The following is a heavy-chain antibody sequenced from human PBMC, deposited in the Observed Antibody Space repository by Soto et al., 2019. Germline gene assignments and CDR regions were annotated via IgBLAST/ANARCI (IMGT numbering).Heavy chain of an antibody. D-gene: IGHD1-26*01. CDR1: GYTFTSHG. V-gene: IGHV1-18*01. CDR2: ISAYNGNT. Sequence: ASVKVSCKTSGYTFTSHGINWVRQAPGQGLEWMGWISAYNGNTKYAQKVQGRVTMTTDTSTSTAYMELGSLSSDDTAVYYCARGVGVPAYFDYWGQGTLVTVSS. CDR3: ARGVGVPAYFDY. J-gene: IGHJ4*02.